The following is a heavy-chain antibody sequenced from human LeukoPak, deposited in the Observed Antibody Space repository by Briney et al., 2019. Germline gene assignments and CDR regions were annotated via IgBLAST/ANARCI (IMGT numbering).Heavy chain of an antibody. CDR2: ISGSSSTV. J-gene: IGHJ5*02. CDR1: GFTFSSYS. Sequence: PGGSLRLSCEASGFTFSSYSMNWVRQAPGKGLEWVSYISGSSSTVYYADSVKGRFTISRDNAKKSLYLQMNSLRDEDTAVYYCARDRGGYHGWFDPWGQGTLVTVSS. D-gene: IGHD5-12*01. V-gene: IGHV3-48*02. CDR3: ARDRGGYHGWFDP.